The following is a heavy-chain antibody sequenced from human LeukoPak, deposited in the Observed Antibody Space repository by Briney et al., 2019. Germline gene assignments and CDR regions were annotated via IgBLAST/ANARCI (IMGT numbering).Heavy chain of an antibody. V-gene: IGHV1-2*02. Sequence: AASVNVSCKASGYTFTGYYMHWVRQAPGQGLEWMGWINPNSGGTNYAQKFQGRVTMTRDTSISTAYMELSRLRSDDTAVYYCARAWAAAGTNNWFDPWGQGTLVTVSS. J-gene: IGHJ5*02. CDR1: GYTFTGYY. CDR2: INPNSGGT. D-gene: IGHD6-13*01. CDR3: ARAWAAAGTNNWFDP.